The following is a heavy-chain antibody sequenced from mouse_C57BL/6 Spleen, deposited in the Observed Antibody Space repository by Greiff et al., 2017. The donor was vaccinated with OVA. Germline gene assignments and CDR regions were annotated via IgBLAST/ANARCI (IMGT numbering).Heavy chain of an antibody. CDR3: AITTVVPYWYFDV. D-gene: IGHD1-1*01. Sequence: EVHLVESEGGLVQPGSSMKLSCTASGFTFSDYYMAWVRQVPEKGLEWVANINYDGSSTYYLDSLKSRFIISRDNAKNILYLQMSSLKSEDTATYYCAITTVVPYWYFDVWGTGTTVTVSS. V-gene: IGHV5-16*01. CDR1: GFTFSDYY. CDR2: INYDGSST. J-gene: IGHJ1*03.